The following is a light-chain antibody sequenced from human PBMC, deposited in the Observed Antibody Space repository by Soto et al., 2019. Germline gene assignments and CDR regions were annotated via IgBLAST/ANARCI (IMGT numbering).Light chain of an antibody. CDR2: AAS. J-gene: IGKJ5*01. Sequence: DIHLTQSASLRSASVGQRVTITCRATQGISSYLAWYQQKPGKAPNLLIYAASSLQSGVPSRFSGSGSGTEFTLTISSLQPEDFATYYCQQLNSYPLTFGQGTRLEIK. V-gene: IGKV1-9*01. CDR1: QGISSY. CDR3: QQLNSYPLT.